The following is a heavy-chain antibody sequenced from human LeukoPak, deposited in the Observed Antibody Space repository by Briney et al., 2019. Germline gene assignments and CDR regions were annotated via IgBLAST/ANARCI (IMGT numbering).Heavy chain of an antibody. CDR2: INHSGST. V-gene: IGHV4-39*07. CDR3: ARGGGDNSGYYLDY. CDR1: GVSISSSNSY. Sequence: PSETLSLTCTVSGVSISSSNSYWGWIRQPPGKGLEWIGEINHSGSTKNNPSLKSRVTISVDTSKNQFSLRLSSVTAADTTVYYCARGGGDNSGYYLDYWGQGILVTVSS. J-gene: IGHJ4*02. D-gene: IGHD3-22*01.